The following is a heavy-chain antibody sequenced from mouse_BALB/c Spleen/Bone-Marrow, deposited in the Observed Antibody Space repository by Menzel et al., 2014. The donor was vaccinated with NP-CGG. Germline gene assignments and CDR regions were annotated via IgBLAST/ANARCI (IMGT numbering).Heavy chain of an antibody. CDR1: GYTFTEYT. V-gene: IGHV1-62-2*01. Sequence: VQVVESGAELVKSGASVKLSCKASGYTFTEYTIHWVKQRSGQGLEWIGWFYPGSGSIKYNEKFKDKATLTADKSSSTVYMELSRLTSEDSAVYFCARHEVRSDEGYYAMDYWGQGTSVTVSS. CDR2: FYPGSGSI. CDR3: ARHEVRSDEGYYAMDY. J-gene: IGHJ4*01.